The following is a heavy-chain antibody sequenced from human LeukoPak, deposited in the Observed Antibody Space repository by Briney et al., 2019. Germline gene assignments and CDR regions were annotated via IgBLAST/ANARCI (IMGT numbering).Heavy chain of an antibody. D-gene: IGHD5-24*01. J-gene: IGHJ4*02. CDR1: GYTFTSYG. CDR2: IGAYNGNT. Sequence: GASVKVSCKASGYTFTSYGISWVRQAPGQGLEWMGWIGAYNGNTNYAQKLQGRVTMTTDTSTSKAYMELRSLRSDDTAVYYCARGWEPMATGHFDYWGQGTLVTVSS. V-gene: IGHV1-18*01. CDR3: ARGWEPMATGHFDY.